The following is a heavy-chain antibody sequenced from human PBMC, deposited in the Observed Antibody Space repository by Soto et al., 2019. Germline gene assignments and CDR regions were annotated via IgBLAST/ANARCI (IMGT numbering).Heavy chain of an antibody. CDR1: GGSIGSGGYY. CDR3: ARSPGYYFDY. J-gene: IGHJ4*02. V-gene: IGHV4-31*03. Sequence: TRSLTCTVPGGSIGSGGYYWSWIRQHPGKGLEWIGYIYYSGITYYNPSLKSRVTISVDTSKNQFSLKLSSVTAAYTAVYYCARSPGYYFDYWGQGTLVTASS. CDR2: IYYSGIT.